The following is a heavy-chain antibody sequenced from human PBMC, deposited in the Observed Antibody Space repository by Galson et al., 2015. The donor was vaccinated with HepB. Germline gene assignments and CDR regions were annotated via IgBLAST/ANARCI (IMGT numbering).Heavy chain of an antibody. CDR2: IIPILGIA. CDR3: ARAGTTDKPDEVPNWFDP. V-gene: IGHV1-69*04. CDR1: GGTFSSYA. D-gene: IGHD4-17*01. J-gene: IGHJ5*02. Sequence: SVKVSCKASGGTFSSYAISWVRQAPGQGLEWMGRIIPILGIANYAQKFQGRVTITADKSTSTAYMELSSLRSEDTAVYYCARAGTTDKPDEVPNWFDPWGQGTLVTVSS.